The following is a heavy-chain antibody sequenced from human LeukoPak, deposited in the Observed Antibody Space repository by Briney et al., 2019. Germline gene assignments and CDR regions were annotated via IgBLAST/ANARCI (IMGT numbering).Heavy chain of an antibody. J-gene: IGHJ4*02. CDR2: IKEDGSRK. CDR3: ATPLDYHDTSGFHQGGD. D-gene: IGHD3-22*01. V-gene: IGHV3-7*03. CDR1: GFSFGRHW. Sequence: PGGSLRLSCAASGFSFGRHWMTWVRQAPGKGLEWVANIKEDGSRKNYVDSVKGRFTISRDNAKNALYLQMNNLGAEDTAVYHCATPLDYHDTSGFHQGGDWGQGTLVTVSS.